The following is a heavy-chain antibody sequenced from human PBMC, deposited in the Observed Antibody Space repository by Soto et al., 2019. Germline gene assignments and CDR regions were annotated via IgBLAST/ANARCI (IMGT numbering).Heavy chain of an antibody. J-gene: IGHJ4*02. CDR2: ISWDGGST. D-gene: IGHD5-12*01. V-gene: IGHV3-43*01. CDR1: GFTFDDYT. CDR3: AKAGEDGYSFDY. Sequence: GGSLRLSCAASGFTFDDYTMHWVRQAPGKGLEWVSLISWDGGSTYYADSVKGRFTISRDNSKNSLYLQMNSLRTEDTALYYCAKAGEDGYSFDYWGQGTLVTVSS.